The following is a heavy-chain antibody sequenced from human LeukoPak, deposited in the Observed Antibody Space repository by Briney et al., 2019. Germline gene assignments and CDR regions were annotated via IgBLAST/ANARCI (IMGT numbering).Heavy chain of an antibody. CDR3: AKGPEYYDILTVDY. J-gene: IGHJ4*02. CDR2: INSDGINT. Sequence: PGGSLRLSCAASGFTFSSYEMNWVRQAPGKGLVWVSRINSDGINTSYADSVKGRFTISRDNAKNTLNLQMNSLRAEDTAVYYCAKGPEYYDILTVDYWGQGTLVTVSS. V-gene: IGHV3-74*01. D-gene: IGHD3-9*01. CDR1: GFTFSSYE.